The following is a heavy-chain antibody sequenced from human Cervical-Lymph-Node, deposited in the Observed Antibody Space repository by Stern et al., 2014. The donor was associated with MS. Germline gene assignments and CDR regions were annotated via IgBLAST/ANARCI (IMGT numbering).Heavy chain of an antibody. D-gene: IGHD2-2*02. V-gene: IGHV1-18*01. Sequence: QLVQSGAEVRKPGASVKVSCKASGYTFTSFGISWLRRAPAQGLEWMGWISGYNGDTNDPRMFQGRVILTTDPSTSTAYMDLTSLRSDDTAMYYCARGPYCSSTSCYTNGYYFYGLDVWGQGTTVTVSS. CDR3: ARGPYCSSTSCYTNGYYFYGLDV. CDR2: ISGYNGDT. CDR1: GYTFTSFG. J-gene: IGHJ6*02.